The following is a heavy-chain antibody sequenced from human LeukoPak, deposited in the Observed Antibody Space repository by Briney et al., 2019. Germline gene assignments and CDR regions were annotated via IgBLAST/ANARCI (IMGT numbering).Heavy chain of an antibody. Sequence: SETLSLTCTVSGGSINYYYWMWIRQPPGKGLKWIGYIYYSGSTNYNPSLKSRVTISVDTSKNQFSLKLSSVTAADTAVYYCARYHDSSGYYWDEVAFDIWGQGTMVTVSS. CDR3: ARYHDSSGYYWDEVAFDI. CDR2: IYYSGST. J-gene: IGHJ3*02. CDR1: GGSINYYY. D-gene: IGHD3-22*01. V-gene: IGHV4-59*01.